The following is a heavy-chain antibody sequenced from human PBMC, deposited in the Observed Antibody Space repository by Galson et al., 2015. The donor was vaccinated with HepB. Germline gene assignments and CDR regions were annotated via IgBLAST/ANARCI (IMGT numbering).Heavy chain of an antibody. J-gene: IGHJ4*02. CDR1: GYTFTSYG. CDR2: ISAYNGNT. V-gene: IGHV1-18*01. Sequence: SVKVSCKASGYTFTSYGISWVRQAPGQGLEWMGWISAYNGNTNYAQKLQGRVTMTTDTSTSTAYMELRSLRSDDTAVYYCARETYYYDSSGYWGGFDYWGQGTLVTVSS. D-gene: IGHD3-22*01. CDR3: ARETYYYDSSGYWGGFDY.